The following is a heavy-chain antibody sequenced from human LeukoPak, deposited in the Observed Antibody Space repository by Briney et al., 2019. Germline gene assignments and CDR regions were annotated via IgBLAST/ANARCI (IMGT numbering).Heavy chain of an antibody. D-gene: IGHD2-2*01. V-gene: IGHV3-11*01. Sequence: GGSLRLSCAASGFTFSDYYMSWIRQAPGKGLKWVSYISSSGSTIYYADSVKGRFTISRDNAKNSLYLQMNSLRAEDTALYHCARGGSSSVTMDVWGKGTTVTVSS. CDR3: ARGGSSSVTMDV. J-gene: IGHJ6*04. CDR1: GFTFSDYY. CDR2: ISSSGSTI.